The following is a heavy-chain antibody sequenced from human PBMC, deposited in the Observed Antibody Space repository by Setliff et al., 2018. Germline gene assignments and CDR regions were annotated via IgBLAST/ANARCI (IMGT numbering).Heavy chain of an antibody. CDR3: ARHLLVQGTYHFDY. V-gene: IGHV4-39*01. D-gene: IGHD3-10*01. Sequence: SETLSLTCSVSCGSISSGSYYWGWIRQSPGKGLEWIGSMYYSGSTYYSPSLKGRVTLSVDTTKNQFSLKLTSMTAADTAVYFCARHLLVQGTYHFDYWGQGSPVTVSS. CDR1: CGSISSGSYY. J-gene: IGHJ4*02. CDR2: MYYSGST.